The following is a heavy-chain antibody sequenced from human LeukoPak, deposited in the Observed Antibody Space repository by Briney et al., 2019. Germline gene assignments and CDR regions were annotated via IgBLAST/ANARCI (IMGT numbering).Heavy chain of an antibody. Sequence: GASVKVSCKASGYTFTSYGISWVRQAPGQGLEWMGWISAYNGNTNYAQKLQGRVTMTTDTSTSTAYMELRSLRSDDTAVYYCARGSGLGGAYSSGWYVLRSYYYYYYMDVWGKGTTVTISS. J-gene: IGHJ6*03. V-gene: IGHV1-18*01. CDR3: ARGSGLGGAYSSGWYVLRSYYYYYYMDV. D-gene: IGHD6-19*01. CDR2: ISAYNGNT. CDR1: GYTFTSYG.